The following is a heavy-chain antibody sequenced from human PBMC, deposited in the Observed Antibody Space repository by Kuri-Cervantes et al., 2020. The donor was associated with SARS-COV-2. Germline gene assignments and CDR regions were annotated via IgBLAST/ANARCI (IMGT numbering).Heavy chain of an antibody. V-gene: IGHV3-43D*03. CDR1: GFTFDDYA. Sequence: ETLSLTCAASGFTFDDYAMHWVRQAPGKGLEWVSLISWDGGSTYYADSVKGRFTISRDNAKNSLYLQMNSLRAEDTAVYYCARDSIVDDAFDIWGQGTMVTVSS. CDR3: ARDSIVDDAFDI. J-gene: IGHJ3*02. CDR2: ISWDGGST. D-gene: IGHD2-21*01.